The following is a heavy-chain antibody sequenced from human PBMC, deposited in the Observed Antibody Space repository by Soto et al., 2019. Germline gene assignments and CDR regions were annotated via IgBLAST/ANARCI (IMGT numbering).Heavy chain of an antibody. CDR2: IYYSGTT. CDR3: ARAEAAGWFDP. Sequence: QVQLQESGPGLVKPSQTLSLTCTVSGGFISSGGYYWSWIRQHPGKGLEWIGYIYYSGTTYYNPSLQSRVSISVDTSTNQFSLILSSVTAADTSVYYCARAEAAGWFDPWGQGTLVTVSS. V-gene: IGHV4-31*03. J-gene: IGHJ5*02. CDR1: GGFISSGGYY.